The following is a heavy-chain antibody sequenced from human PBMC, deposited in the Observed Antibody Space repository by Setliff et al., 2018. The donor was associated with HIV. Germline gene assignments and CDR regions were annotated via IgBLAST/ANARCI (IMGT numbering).Heavy chain of an antibody. CDR2: IYHSGST. D-gene: IGHD3-16*01. J-gene: IGHJ4*02. Sequence: SETLSLTCAVSGGSISSSNWWSWVRQPPGKGLGWIGEIYHSGSTNYNPSLKSRVTISRDNSKNTLYLQMNSLRAEDTAVYYCANGADYFDYWGQGTLVTVSS. CDR1: GGSISSSNW. CDR3: ANGADYFDY. V-gene: IGHV4-4*02.